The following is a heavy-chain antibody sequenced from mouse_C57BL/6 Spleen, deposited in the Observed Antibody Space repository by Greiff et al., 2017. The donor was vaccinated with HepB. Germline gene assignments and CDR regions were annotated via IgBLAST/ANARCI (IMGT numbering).Heavy chain of an antibody. CDR3: ARRSTMSYYYAMDY. D-gene: IGHD2-1*01. V-gene: IGHV5-12*01. Sequence: EVHLVESGGGLVQPGGSLKLSCAASGFTFSDYYMYWVRQTPEKRLEWVAYISNGGGSTYYPDTVKGRFTISRDNAKNTLYLQMSRLKSEDTAMYYCARRSTMSYYYAMDYWGQGTSVTVSS. CDR1: GFTFSDYY. CDR2: ISNGGGST. J-gene: IGHJ4*01.